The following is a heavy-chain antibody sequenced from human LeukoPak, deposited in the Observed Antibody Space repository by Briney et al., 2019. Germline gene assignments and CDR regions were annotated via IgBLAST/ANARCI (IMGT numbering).Heavy chain of an antibody. CDR2: INPNSGGT. D-gene: IGHD3-22*01. CDR3: ARDLRYYYDSSGYRIRWFDP. Sequence: ASVKVSCKASGYTFTGYYMHWVRQAPGQGLEWIGWINPNSGGTNYAQKFQGRVTMTRDTSISTAYMELSRLRSDDTAVYYCARDLRYYYDSSGYRIRWFDPWGQGTLVTVSS. J-gene: IGHJ5*02. CDR1: GYTFTGYY. V-gene: IGHV1-2*02.